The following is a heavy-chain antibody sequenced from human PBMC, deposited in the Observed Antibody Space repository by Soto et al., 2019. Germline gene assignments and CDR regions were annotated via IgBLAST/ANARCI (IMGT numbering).Heavy chain of an antibody. CDR3: ARGSGGYSYYGVDV. V-gene: IGHV3-30-3*01. Sequence: PGGSLRLSCAASGFTFSGYAMHWVRQAPGKGLEWVSLISYDGSNKYYADSVKGRFTISRDSSKNTVYLQMNSLRAEDTAVFYCARGSGGYSYYGVDVWGQGTTVTVSS. CDR2: ISYDGSNK. J-gene: IGHJ6*02. D-gene: IGHD3-16*01. CDR1: GFTFSGYA.